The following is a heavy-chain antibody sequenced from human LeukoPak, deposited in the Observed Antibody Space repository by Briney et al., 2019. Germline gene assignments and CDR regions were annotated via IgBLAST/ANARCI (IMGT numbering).Heavy chain of an antibody. CDR2: IYYSGST. J-gene: IGHJ4*02. D-gene: IGHD3-9*01. CDR3: ARDSRPYDILTGQTLYYFDY. Sequence: SETLSLTCTVSGGSISSYYWSWIRQPPGKGLEWIGYIYYSGSTNYNPSLKSRVTISVDTSKNQFSLKLSSVTAADTAVYYCARDSRPYDILTGQTLYYFDYWGQGTLVTVSS. CDR1: GGSISSYY. V-gene: IGHV4-59*01.